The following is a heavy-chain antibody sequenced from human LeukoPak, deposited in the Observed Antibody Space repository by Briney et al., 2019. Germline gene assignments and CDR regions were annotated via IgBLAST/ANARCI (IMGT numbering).Heavy chain of an antibody. J-gene: IGHJ5*02. CDR3: AREVIDWFDP. V-gene: IGHV7-4-1*02. Sequence: ASVKVSCKASGYTFTSYAMNWVRQTPGQGLEWTGWINTNTGNPTYAQGFTGRFVFSLDTSVSTTYLQISSLKAEDTAVYYCAREVIDWFDPWGQGTLVTVSS. CDR2: INTNTGNP. CDR1: GYTFTSYA.